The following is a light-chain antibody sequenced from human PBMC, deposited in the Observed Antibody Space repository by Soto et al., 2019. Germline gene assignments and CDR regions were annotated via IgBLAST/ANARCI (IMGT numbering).Light chain of an antibody. V-gene: IGLV2-14*01. CDR1: NSDVGAYNY. CDR2: DVS. Sequence: QSALTQPASVSGSPGQSITISCAGTNSDVGAYNYVSWYQQHPGKAPKLMIFDVSYRPSGVSARFSGSKSGNTASLTISGLQDEEEAGYSCSSCTNSSTLGVVFGGGTKLTVL. J-gene: IGLJ2*01. CDR3: SSCTNSSTLGVV.